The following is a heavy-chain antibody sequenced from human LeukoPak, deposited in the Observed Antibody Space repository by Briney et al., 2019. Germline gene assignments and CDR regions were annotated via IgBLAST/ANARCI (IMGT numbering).Heavy chain of an antibody. CDR1: GYTFTSYG. D-gene: IGHD1-26*01. Sequence: GASVKVSCKASGYTFTSYGISWVRQAPGQGLEWMGWISAYNGNTNYAQKLQGRVTMTTDTSTSTAYMELRSLRSDDTAVYYCARDLGESGSYYYYYYYMDVWGKGTTVTVSS. V-gene: IGHV1-18*01. CDR2: ISAYNGNT. CDR3: ARDLGESGSYYYYYYYMDV. J-gene: IGHJ6*03.